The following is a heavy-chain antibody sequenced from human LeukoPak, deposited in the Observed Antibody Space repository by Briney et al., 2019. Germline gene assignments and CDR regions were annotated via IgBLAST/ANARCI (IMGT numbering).Heavy chain of an antibody. J-gene: IGHJ6*02. V-gene: IGHV3-30*18. CDR3: AKMQTRDGMDV. CDR2: ISYNGSNK. CDR1: GFTFSSYG. Sequence: GGSLRLSCAASGFTFSSYGMNWFRQAPGKGLEGLAVISYNGSNKYYADSVKGRFTISRDNSKNTLYLQMNSLRAEDTAVYYCAKMQTRDGMDVWGQGTTVTVSS.